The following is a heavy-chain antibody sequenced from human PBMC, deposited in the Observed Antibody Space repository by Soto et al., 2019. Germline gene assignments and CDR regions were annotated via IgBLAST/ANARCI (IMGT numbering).Heavy chain of an antibody. D-gene: IGHD6-13*01. CDR3: ARDQGYSCSWDKYYYYGMDV. V-gene: IGHV3-48*03. CDR1: GFTFSSYE. Sequence: PGGSLRLSCAASGFTFSSYEMNWVRQAPGKGLEWVSYISSSGSTIYYADSVKGRFTISRDNAKNSLYLQMNSLRAEDTAVYYCARDQGYSCSWDKYYYYGMDVWGQGTTVTVSS. J-gene: IGHJ6*02. CDR2: ISSSGSTI.